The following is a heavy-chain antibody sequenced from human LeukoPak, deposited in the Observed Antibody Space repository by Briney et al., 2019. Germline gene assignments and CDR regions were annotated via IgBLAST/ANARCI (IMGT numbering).Heavy chain of an antibody. D-gene: IGHD6-13*01. CDR2: IKPSSGST. Sequence: GASVKVSCKASGYTFTTYYIHWVRQAPGQGLEWMGLIKPSSGSTTYAQKFEGRVTMTRDTSTSTVYMEVSRLGFEDTAVYYCARELAWYGWFDPWGQGTLVTVSS. J-gene: IGHJ5*02. CDR1: GYTFTTYY. CDR3: ARELAWYGWFDP. V-gene: IGHV1-46*01.